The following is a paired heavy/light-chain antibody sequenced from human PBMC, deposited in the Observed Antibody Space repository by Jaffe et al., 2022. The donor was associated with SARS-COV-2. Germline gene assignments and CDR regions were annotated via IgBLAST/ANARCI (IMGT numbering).Light chain of an antibody. J-gene: IGLJ1*01. CDR2: QDS. Sequence: SYELTQPPSVSVSPGQTASITCSGDKLGDKYACWYQQKPGQSPVLVIYQDSKRPSGIPERFSGSNSGNTATLTISGTQAMDEADYYCQAWDSSTYYVFGTGTKVTVL. V-gene: IGLV3-1*01. CDR3: QAWDSSTYYV. CDR1: KLGDKY.
Heavy chain of an antibody. D-gene: IGHD3-22*01. V-gene: IGHV3-30*04. CDR3: ARNVDSSGYYSGTTGYNWFDP. CDR2: ISYDGSNK. CDR1: GFTFSSYA. Sequence: QVQLVESGGGVVQPGRSLRLSCAASGFTFSSYAMHWVRQAPGKGLEWVAVISYDGSNKYYADSVKGRFTISRDNSKNTLYLQMNSLRAEDTAVYYCARNVDSSGYYSGTTGYNWFDPWGQGTLVTVSS. J-gene: IGHJ5*02.